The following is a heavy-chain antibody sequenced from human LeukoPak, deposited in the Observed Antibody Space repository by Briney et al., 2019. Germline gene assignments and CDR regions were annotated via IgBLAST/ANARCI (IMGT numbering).Heavy chain of an antibody. J-gene: IGHJ4*02. CDR2: INSDGSTT. V-gene: IGHV3-74*01. CDR3: ARGVIFDY. Sequence: PGRSLRLSCAASGFTFSTYWMHWVRQAPGKGLVWVSRINSDGSTTTFADSVKGRFTISRDNAKNTLYLQMNSLRAEDTAVYYCARGVIFDYWGQGTLVTVSS. D-gene: IGHD3-10*01. CDR1: GFTFSTYW.